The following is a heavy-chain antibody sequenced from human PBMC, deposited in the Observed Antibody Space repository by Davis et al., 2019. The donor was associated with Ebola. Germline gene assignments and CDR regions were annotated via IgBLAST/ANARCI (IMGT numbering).Heavy chain of an antibody. D-gene: IGHD4-17*01. CDR3: ARVYGDFYYYGMDV. CDR2: ISSSGSTI. V-gene: IGHV3-48*03. Sequence: GESLKISCVASGFTFSSYEMNWVRQAPGKGLEWVSYISSSGSTIYYADSVKGRFTISRDNAKNSLYLQMNSLRAEDTAVYYCARVYGDFYYYGMDVWGQGTTVTVSS. CDR1: GFTFSSYE. J-gene: IGHJ6*02.